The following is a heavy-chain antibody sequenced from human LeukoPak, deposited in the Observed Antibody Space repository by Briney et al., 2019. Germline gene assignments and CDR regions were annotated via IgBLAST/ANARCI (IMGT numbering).Heavy chain of an antibody. CDR3: VKDSSWMGEYYFDY. J-gene: IGHJ4*02. CDR2: ISGSGGST. CDR1: GFTFSSYA. Sequence: GGSLRLSCAASGFTFSSYAMSWVRQAPGKGLEWVSAISGSGGSTYYADSVKGRFTISRDNSKNTLYLQMNSLRADDTAVYYCVKDSSWMGEYYFDYWGQGTLVTVSS. V-gene: IGHV3-23*01. D-gene: IGHD3-16*01.